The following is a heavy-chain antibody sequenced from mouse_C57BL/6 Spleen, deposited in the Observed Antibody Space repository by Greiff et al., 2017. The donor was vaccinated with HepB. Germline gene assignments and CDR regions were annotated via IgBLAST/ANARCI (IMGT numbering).Heavy chain of an antibody. V-gene: IGHV1-26*01. D-gene: IGHD1-1*01. CDR3: ARSGDYGSLFDY. J-gene: IGHJ2*01. Sequence: EVQLQQSGPELVKPGASVKISCKASGYTFTDYYMNWVKQSHGKSLEWIGDINPNNGGTSYNQKFKGKATLTVDKSSSTAYMELRSLTSEDSAVYYCARSGDYGSLFDYWGQGTTLTVSS. CDR1: GYTFTDYY. CDR2: INPNNGGT.